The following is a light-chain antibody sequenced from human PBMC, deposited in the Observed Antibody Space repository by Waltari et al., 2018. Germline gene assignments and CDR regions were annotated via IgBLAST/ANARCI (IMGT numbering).Light chain of an antibody. Sequence: QSALTQPASVSGSPGQSITISCTGTSNDVGLYNLVSWYQHHLGKVPTLIIYEVNRRPSGVSNRFSGSKSGNTASLTVSGLLAEDEADYFCSSYTTHTPVVFGGGTKLTVL. CDR1: SNDVGLYNL. V-gene: IGLV2-23*02. CDR3: SSYTTHTPVV. J-gene: IGLJ3*02. CDR2: EVN.